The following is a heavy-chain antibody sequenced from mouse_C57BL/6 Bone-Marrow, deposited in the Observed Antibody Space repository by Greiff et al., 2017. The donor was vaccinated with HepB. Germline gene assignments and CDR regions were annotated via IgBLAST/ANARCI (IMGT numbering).Heavy chain of an antibody. CDR1: GFSLTSYG. CDR2: IWGDGST. Sequence: VKLMESGPGLVAPSQSLSITCTVSGFSLTSYGVSWVRQPPGKGLEWLGVIWGDGSTNYHSALISRLSISKDNSKSQVFLKLNSLQTDDTATYYCAKPGAKDYETWFAYWGQGTLVTVSA. D-gene: IGHD2-4*01. V-gene: IGHV2-3*01. CDR3: AKPGAKDYETWFAY. J-gene: IGHJ3*01.